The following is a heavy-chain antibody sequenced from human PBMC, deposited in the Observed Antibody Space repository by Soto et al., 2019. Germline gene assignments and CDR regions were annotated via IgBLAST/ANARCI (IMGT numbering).Heavy chain of an antibody. J-gene: IGHJ4*02. Sequence: EVQLAESGGGLVIPGGSLRLSCAASGFNFNNAWMSWIRQAPGKGLEWVARIKAKTEGGTTDYAAPVKGRFTISRDDSKNTLYLQMDSLQTEDTAVYYCTPGVRQAYCGGDCYSFDYWGQGTLVTVSS. CDR3: TPGVRQAYCGGDCYSFDY. CDR2: IKAKTEGGTT. V-gene: IGHV3-15*01. D-gene: IGHD2-21*02. CDR1: GFNFNNAW.